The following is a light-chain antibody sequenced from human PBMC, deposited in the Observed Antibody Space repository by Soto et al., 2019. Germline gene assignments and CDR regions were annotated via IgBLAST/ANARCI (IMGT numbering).Light chain of an antibody. CDR1: SSNIGSNY. CDR2: RNT. Sequence: QSVLTQPPSASGTPGQRVTISCSGSSSNIGSNYVSWYQQFPGTAPKLLIYRNTQRPSGVPDRFSGSKSATSASLAISGLRSEDEDDYYCAAWDDSLSGVVFGGGTKLTVL. J-gene: IGLJ2*01. V-gene: IGLV1-47*01. CDR3: AAWDDSLSGVV.